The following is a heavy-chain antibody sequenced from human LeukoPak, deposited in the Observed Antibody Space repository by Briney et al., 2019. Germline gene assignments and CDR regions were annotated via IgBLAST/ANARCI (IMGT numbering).Heavy chain of an antibody. Sequence: GGSLRLSCAVSGFTFSNYWMSWVRQAPGKGLEWVANIKEDGTEKYYVDSVKGRFTISRDNAKNSLYLQMNSLRAEDTAVYYCARDGRMNYYYYYMDVWGKGTTVTISS. D-gene: IGHD2-15*01. CDR2: IKEDGTEK. CDR3: ARDGRMNYYYYYMDV. CDR1: GFTFSNYW. V-gene: IGHV3-7*01. J-gene: IGHJ6*03.